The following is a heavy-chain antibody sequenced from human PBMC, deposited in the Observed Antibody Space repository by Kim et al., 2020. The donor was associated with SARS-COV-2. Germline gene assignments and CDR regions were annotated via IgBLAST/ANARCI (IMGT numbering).Heavy chain of an antibody. CDR3: ARHQFMYYGMDV. Sequence: SETLSLTCTVSGGSISTSRYYWGWIRQPPGKGLEWIGSISYSGSTYYNPSLMSRVTISVDTSRNQFSLKVTSVTAAETAVFYCARHQFMYYGMDVWGQGTTVTVSS. CDR1: GGSISTSRYY. V-gene: IGHV4-39*01. D-gene: IGHD2-8*01. J-gene: IGHJ6*02. CDR2: ISYSGST.